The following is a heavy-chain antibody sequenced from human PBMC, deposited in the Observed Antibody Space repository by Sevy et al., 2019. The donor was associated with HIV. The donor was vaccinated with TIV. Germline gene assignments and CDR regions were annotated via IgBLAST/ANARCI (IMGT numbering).Heavy chain of an antibody. CDR3: AREGCTKPHDY. V-gene: IGHV3-23*01. CDR1: GFTFSKYS. J-gene: IGHJ4*02. Sequence: GGSLRLSCAASGFTFSKYSMSWIRQPPGKGLEWVSTFSYDCGNINYADSVKGRFTISSDDSRNTFYLQMNSLRAEDTAIYYCAREGCTKPHDYWGQGTVVTVSS. CDR2: FSYDCGNI. D-gene: IGHD2-8*01.